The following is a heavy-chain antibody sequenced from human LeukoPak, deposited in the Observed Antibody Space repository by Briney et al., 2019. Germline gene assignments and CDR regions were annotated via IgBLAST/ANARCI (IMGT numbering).Heavy chain of an antibody. J-gene: IGHJ4*02. CDR2: IYYSGST. V-gene: IGHV4-30-4*08. CDR3: ARVSGSGYLIEYYFDY. D-gene: IGHD3-22*01. Sequence: PSETLSLTCTVSGGSISSSSYYWGWIRQPPGKGLEWIGYIYYSGSTYYNPSLKSRVTISVDTSKNQFSLKLSSVTAADTAVYYCARVSGSGYLIEYYFDYWGQGTLVTVSS. CDR1: GGSISSSSYY.